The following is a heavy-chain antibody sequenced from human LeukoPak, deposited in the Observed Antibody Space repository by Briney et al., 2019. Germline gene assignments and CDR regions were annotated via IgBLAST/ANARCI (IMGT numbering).Heavy chain of an antibody. CDR3: AALPQDSSYP. CDR2: ISTSSTYI. Sequence: GGSLRLSCAASGFTVSSNYMSWVRQAPGKGLEWVSSISTSSTYIYYADSVKGRFTISRDNAKNSLYLQMNNLRAEDTAVYYCAALPQDSSYPWGQGTLVTVSS. J-gene: IGHJ5*02. D-gene: IGHD2-21*01. V-gene: IGHV3-21*01. CDR1: GFTVSSNY.